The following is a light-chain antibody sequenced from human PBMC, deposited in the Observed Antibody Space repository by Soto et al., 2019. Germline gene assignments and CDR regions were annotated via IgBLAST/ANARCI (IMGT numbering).Light chain of an antibody. CDR2: SAS. V-gene: IGKV3-20*01. CDR1: QNVSNNF. J-gene: IGKJ2*01. Sequence: EVPLTQSPGTLSVSPGERATLSCRASQNVSNNFLAWYQQKPGQAPTLIIYSASRRASGVPDRFSGSGSGTDFTLTITRLEPEDFAVYYCHHYGPFPPTYTFGPGTKLEIK. CDR3: HHYGPFPPTYT.